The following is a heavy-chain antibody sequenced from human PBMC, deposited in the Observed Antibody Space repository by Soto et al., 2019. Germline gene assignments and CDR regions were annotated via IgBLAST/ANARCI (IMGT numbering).Heavy chain of an antibody. J-gene: IGHJ6*02. D-gene: IGHD3-9*01. CDR3: AKAKLTGGHYGMDA. CDR1: GFTFSSYS. V-gene: IGHV3-48*01. Sequence: EEQLVESGGGLVRPGGSLRLSCAASGFTFSSYSMNWVRQAPGKGLEWISYISSSISTTYYANSVKVRFTISRDNAKNSLYLQMNSLRAEDTAVYYCAKAKLTGGHYGMDAWGQGTTVTVSS. CDR2: ISSSISTT.